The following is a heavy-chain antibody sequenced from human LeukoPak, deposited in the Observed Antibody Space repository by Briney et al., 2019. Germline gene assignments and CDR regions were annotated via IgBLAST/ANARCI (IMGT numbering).Heavy chain of an antibody. CDR1: GFTFSSYG. J-gene: IGHJ4*02. V-gene: IGHV3-15*01. D-gene: IGHD3-22*01. Sequence: PGRSLRLSCAASGFTFSSYGMHWVRQAPGKGLEWVGRIKSKTDGGTTDYAAPVKGRFTISRDDSKNTLYLQMNSLKTEDTAVYYCTTVYDSSGYYYDYWGQGTLATVSS. CDR3: TTVYDSSGYYYDY. CDR2: IKSKTDGGTT.